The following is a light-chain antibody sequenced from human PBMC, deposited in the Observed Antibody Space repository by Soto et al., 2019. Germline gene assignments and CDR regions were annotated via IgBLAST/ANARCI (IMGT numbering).Light chain of an antibody. V-gene: IGLV2-8*01. CDR1: SSDVGGYNH. J-gene: IGLJ2*01. Sequence: QSALTQPPSASGSPGQSVTISCTGTSSDVGGYNHVSWYQQHPGKAPKLMISEVSKRPSGVPDRFSGSKSGNTASLTVSGLHAEDEADYYCSSFGGNNNLVFGGGTKLTVL. CDR2: EVS. CDR3: SSFGGNNNLV.